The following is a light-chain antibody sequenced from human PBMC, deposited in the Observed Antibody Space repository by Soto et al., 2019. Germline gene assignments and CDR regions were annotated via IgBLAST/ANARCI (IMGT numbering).Light chain of an antibody. Sequence: EVVLTQYPATLSLSPGERATLSCRASQSVGARFAWYQQKPGQSPRLLIYGASNRASGISARFSGSGSGTDFTLTIASLEPEDSAVYYCQQRNDWGSVGGGTRVEI. J-gene: IGKJ4*01. CDR2: GAS. V-gene: IGKV3-11*01. CDR1: QSVGAR. CDR3: QQRNDWGS.